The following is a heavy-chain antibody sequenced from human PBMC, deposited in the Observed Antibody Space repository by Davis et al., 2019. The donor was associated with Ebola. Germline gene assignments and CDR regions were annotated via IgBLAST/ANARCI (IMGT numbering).Heavy chain of an antibody. J-gene: IGHJ4*02. CDR1: GFSFSSHY. V-gene: IGHV3-48*02. Sequence: PGGSLRLSCAASGFSFSSHYMYWVRQAPGKGLECISFINSGSTAIDYADSVKGLITISRDNGKDSLYLQMTSLRDEDTAVYYCARSRGSTVTPFDYWGQGTLVTVSS. CDR2: INSGSTAI. CDR3: ARSRGSTVTPFDY. D-gene: IGHD4-17*01.